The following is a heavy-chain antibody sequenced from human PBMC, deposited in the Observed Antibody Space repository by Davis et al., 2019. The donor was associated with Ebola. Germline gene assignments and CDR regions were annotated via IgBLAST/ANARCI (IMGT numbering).Heavy chain of an antibody. J-gene: IGHJ6*04. CDR2: ITSSGGST. CDR3: AKDLIEYGDYSRVGSYYYYGMDV. CDR1: GFAFGDYA. V-gene: IGHV3-23*01. Sequence: GESLKISCAASGFAFGDYAMTWARQAPGKGLEWVSAITSSGGSTYYADSVKGRLTISRDNSKNTLYLQMNSLTVEDTAVYYCAKDLIEYGDYSRVGSYYYYGMDVWGKGTTVTVSS. D-gene: IGHD4-17*01.